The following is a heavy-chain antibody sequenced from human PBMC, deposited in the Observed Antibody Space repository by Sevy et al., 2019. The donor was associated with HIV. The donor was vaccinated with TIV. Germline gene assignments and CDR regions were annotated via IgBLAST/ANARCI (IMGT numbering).Heavy chain of an antibody. Sequence: GGSLRLSCAASGFTFSSFSMHWVRQAPGKGLEWVATISYDGSNKYYANSVKGRFTISRDNSKNTVYLQMNSLRAEDTAVYYCAKILGDFWSGYFDYWGQGTLVTVSS. CDR3: AKILGDFWSGYFDY. CDR1: GFTFSSFS. D-gene: IGHD3-3*01. CDR2: ISYDGSNK. V-gene: IGHV3-30-3*02. J-gene: IGHJ4*02.